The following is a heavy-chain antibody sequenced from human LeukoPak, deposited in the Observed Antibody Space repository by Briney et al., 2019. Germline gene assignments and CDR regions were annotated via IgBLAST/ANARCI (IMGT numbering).Heavy chain of an antibody. CDR1: GGSFSGYY. J-gene: IGHJ2*01. V-gene: IGHV4-34*01. Sequence: AETLSLTWAVYGGSFSGYYWSWIRQPPGKGLEWIGEMHQSGSSNYNPSLKSRVNISVDTSKKQFSLKLSSVTAADTAVYYCARRGSGWYLDRYLDLPGRGHLVTVSS. CDR2: MHQSGSS. CDR3: ARRGSGWYLDRYLDL. D-gene: IGHD6-19*01.